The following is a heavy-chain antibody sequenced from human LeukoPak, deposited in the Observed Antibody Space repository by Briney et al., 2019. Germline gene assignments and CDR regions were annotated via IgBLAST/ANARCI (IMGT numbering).Heavy chain of an antibody. Sequence: PSQTLSLTCTVSGGSISSGGYYWSWIRQPAGKGLEWVGRIYTSGSTNYNPSLKSRVTISVDTSKNQFSLKLSSLTAADTAVYYCARGPYYYGSGSFSPYFDYWGQGTLVIVSS. CDR1: GGSISSGGYY. CDR3: ARGPYYYGSGSFSPYFDY. J-gene: IGHJ4*02. V-gene: IGHV4-61*02. CDR2: IYTSGST. D-gene: IGHD3-10*01.